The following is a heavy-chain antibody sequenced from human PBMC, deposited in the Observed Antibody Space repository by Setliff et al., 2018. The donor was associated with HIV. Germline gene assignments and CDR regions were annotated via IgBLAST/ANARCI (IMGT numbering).Heavy chain of an antibody. V-gene: IGHV3-23*01. Sequence: GGSLRLSCAASGFTFSNYAMGWVRQGPGKGLEWVSTIGAAGYPTHYAESVKGRFTISKDNSQNALYLRMNSLTDEDTAVYYCSKVFAFGVDGFDTWGQGTMVTVSS. CDR2: IGAAGYPT. CDR3: SKVFAFGVDGFDT. J-gene: IGHJ3*02. CDR1: GFTFSNYA. D-gene: IGHD3-10*01.